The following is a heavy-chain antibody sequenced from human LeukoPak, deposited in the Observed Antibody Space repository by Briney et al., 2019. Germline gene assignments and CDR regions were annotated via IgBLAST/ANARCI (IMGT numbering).Heavy chain of an antibody. J-gene: IGHJ4*02. Sequence: SETLSLTCAVYGGSFSGYYWSWIRQPPGKGLEWIGEINHSGSTNYNPSLKSRVTISVDTSKNQFSLKLTSVTAADTAVYYCASSRDYDSSGYQERRVDYWGQGTLVTVSS. D-gene: IGHD3-22*01. CDR2: INHSGST. V-gene: IGHV4-34*01. CDR1: GGSFSGYY. CDR3: ASSRDYDSSGYQERRVDY.